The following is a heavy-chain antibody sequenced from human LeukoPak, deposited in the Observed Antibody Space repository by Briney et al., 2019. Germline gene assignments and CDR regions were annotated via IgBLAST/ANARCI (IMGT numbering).Heavy chain of an antibody. J-gene: IGHJ3*02. Sequence: SETLSLTCTVSGGSISSYYWSWIRQPAGKGLEWIGRISSGGSTNYNPSLKSRVTISVDTSKNQFSLKLSSVTAADRAVYFCARGPYSYDSSGAFDIWGQGTMVTVSS. V-gene: IGHV4-4*07. CDR1: GGSISSYY. CDR2: ISSGGST. D-gene: IGHD3-22*01. CDR3: ARGPYSYDSSGAFDI.